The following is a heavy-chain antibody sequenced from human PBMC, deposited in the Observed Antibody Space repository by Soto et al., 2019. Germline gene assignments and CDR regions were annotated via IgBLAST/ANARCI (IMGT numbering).Heavy chain of an antibody. CDR2: IKSKTDGGTT. V-gene: IGHV3-15*01. D-gene: IGHD3-22*01. CDR3: TTDLGDSSGYPDY. J-gene: IGHJ4*02. CDR1: GFTFSNAW. Sequence: GGSLRLSCAASGFTFSNAWMSWVRQAPGKGLGWVGRIKSKTDGGTTDYTAPVKGRFTISRDDPKNTLYLQMNSLKTEDTAVYYCTTDLGDSSGYPDYWGQGTLVTVSS.